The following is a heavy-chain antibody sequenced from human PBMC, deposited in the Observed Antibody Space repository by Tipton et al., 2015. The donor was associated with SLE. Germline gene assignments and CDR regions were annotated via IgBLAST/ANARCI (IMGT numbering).Heavy chain of an antibody. CDR3: TRLYDFGDYEPEYFQD. J-gene: IGHJ1*01. CDR2: MRTKPHSYAT. V-gene: IGHV3-73*01. CDR1: GFTFSGSA. D-gene: IGHD4-17*01. Sequence: SLRLSCAASGFTFSGSAIYWIRQASGKGLEWVGHMRTKPHSYATEYAASIKGRFTIDRDDSKNTAYLQMNSLNTEDTAMYYCTRLYDFGDYEPEYFQDWGQGTLVTVSS.